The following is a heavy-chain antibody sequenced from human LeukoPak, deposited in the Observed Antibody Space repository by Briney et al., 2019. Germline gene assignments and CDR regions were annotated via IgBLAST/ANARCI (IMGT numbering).Heavy chain of an antibody. D-gene: IGHD3-16*02. V-gene: IGHV4-34*01. CDR1: GGSFSGYY. Sequence: PSETLSLTCAVYGGSFSGYYWSWIRQPPGKGLEWIGEINHSGSTNYNPSLKGRVTISVDTSKNQFSLKLSSVTAADTAVYYCARGFRVWGSYRQISYYFDYWGQGTLVTVSS. J-gene: IGHJ4*02. CDR3: ARGFRVWGSYRQISYYFDY. CDR2: INHSGST.